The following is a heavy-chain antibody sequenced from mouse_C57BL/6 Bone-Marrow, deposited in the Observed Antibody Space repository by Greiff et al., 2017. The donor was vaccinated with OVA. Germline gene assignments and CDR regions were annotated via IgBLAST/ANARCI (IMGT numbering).Heavy chain of an antibody. Sequence: VQLQQPGAELVKPGASVKLSCKASGYTFTSYWMHWVKQRPGRGLEWIGRIDPNSGGNKYNEKFQSKATLTEYKPSSTAYMQLSSLTSEDAAVYYCARTGITTPLMDYWGQGTSVTVSS. J-gene: IGHJ4*01. D-gene: IGHD1-1*01. V-gene: IGHV1-72*01. CDR3: ARTGITTPLMDY. CDR2: IDPNSGGN. CDR1: GYTFTSYW.